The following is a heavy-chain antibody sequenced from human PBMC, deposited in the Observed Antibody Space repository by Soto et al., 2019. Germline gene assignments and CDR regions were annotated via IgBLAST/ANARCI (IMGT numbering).Heavy chain of an antibody. D-gene: IGHD2-15*01. CDR2: IYYSGST. Sequence: QVQLQESGPGLVKPSQTLSLTCTVSGGSISSGGYYWSWIRQHPGKGLEWIGYIYYSGSTYYNPSLKRRVTISVDTSKNQFSLKLSSVTAADTAVYYCASEGRDCSGGSCYQNDAFDIWGQGTMVTVSS. CDR3: ASEGRDCSGGSCYQNDAFDI. V-gene: IGHV4-31*03. CDR1: GGSISSGGYY. J-gene: IGHJ3*02.